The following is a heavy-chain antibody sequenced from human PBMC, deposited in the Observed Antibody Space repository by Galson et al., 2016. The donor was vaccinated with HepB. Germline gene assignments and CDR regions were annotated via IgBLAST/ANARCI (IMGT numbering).Heavy chain of an antibody. D-gene: IGHD1-1*01. CDR2: ISFNVRTT. CDR1: GFTFSSHV. V-gene: IGHV3-64*01. J-gene: IGHJ4*02. CDR3: TREHLERHTSLDF. Sequence: SLRLSCAASGFTFSSHVMHWVRQAPGQGLEFVSGISFNVRTTYYANSVKGLVTISRDTFKNTVYLQMDSLRVEDMAVYYCTREHLERHTSLDFWGRGTLVTVSS.